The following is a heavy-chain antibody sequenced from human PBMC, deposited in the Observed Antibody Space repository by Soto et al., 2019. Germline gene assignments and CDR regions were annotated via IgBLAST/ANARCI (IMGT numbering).Heavy chain of an antibody. J-gene: IGHJ6*02. CDR3: AKDKQWLTYYYYYGMDV. CDR1: GFTFDDYT. Sequence: GGSLRLSCAASGFTFDDYTMHWVRQAPGKGLEWVSLISWDGGSTYYADSVKGRFTISRDNSKNSLYLQMNSLRTEDTALYYCAKDKQWLTYYYYYGMDVWGQGTTVTVSS. V-gene: IGHV3-43*01. CDR2: ISWDGGST. D-gene: IGHD6-19*01.